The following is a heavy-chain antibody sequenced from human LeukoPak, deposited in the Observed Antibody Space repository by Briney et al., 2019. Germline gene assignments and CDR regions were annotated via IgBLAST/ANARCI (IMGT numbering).Heavy chain of an antibody. CDR2: IHDSGSS. J-gene: IGHJ4*02. CDR3: ARDGERSGWQPYFAK. CDR1: GDSISGYY. V-gene: IGHV4-59*01. Sequence: PSETLSLTCAVSGDSISGYYWNWIRQPPGKGLEWIGYIHDSGSSSYKPSLESRVTISVDTSKNQFSLKLRSVTAADTAVYYCARDGERSGWQPYFAKWGQGTLVTVSS. D-gene: IGHD6-19*01.